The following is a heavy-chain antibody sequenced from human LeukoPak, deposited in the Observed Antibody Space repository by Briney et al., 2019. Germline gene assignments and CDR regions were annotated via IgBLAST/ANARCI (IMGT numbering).Heavy chain of an antibody. Sequence: ASVKVSCKASGYTFTGYYMHWVRQAPGQGLEWMGWINPNSGGTNYAQKFQGRVTMTRDTSTGTAYMELSRLRSDDTAVYYCIVVVANDAFDIWGQGTMVTVSS. J-gene: IGHJ3*02. D-gene: IGHD3-22*01. CDR3: IVVVANDAFDI. V-gene: IGHV1-2*02. CDR1: GYTFTGYY. CDR2: INPNSGGT.